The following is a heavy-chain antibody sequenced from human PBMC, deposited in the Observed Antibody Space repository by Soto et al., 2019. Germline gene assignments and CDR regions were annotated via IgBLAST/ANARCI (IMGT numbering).Heavy chain of an antibody. CDR1: GYIFVSYC. CDR2: ISPYSGNT. J-gene: IGHJ4*02. Sequence: ASVKGSCKASGYIFVSYCIAWVRQAPGQGLEWMGWISPYSGNTHYARKVQGRLTMTTDTSTSTAYMELGSLTPDDTAVYYCGADVGGYIYGVAMHWGPGTLVTVSS. V-gene: IGHV1-18*01. D-gene: IGHD4-17*01. CDR3: GADVGGYIYGVAMH.